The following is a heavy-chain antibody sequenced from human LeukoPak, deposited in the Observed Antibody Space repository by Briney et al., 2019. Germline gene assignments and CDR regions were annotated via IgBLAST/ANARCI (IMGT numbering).Heavy chain of an antibody. J-gene: IGHJ3*02. Sequence: PGGSLRLSCAASGFTFDDYGMHWVRQAPGKGLEWVSLISGDGGSTYYADSVKGRFTISRDNSKDSLYLQMDSLRVEGTAVYYCARDKSIPNLDAFDIWGQGTMVTVSS. CDR2: ISGDGGST. CDR3: ARDKSIPNLDAFDI. V-gene: IGHV3-43*02. CDR1: GFTFDDYG. D-gene: IGHD1-14*01.